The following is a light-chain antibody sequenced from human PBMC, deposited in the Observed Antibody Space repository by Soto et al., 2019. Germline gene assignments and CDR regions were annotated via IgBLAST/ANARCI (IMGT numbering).Light chain of an antibody. CDR2: NSN. CDR3: AAWDDRPTGPV. J-gene: IGLJ1*01. CDR1: RSDIGSNS. V-gene: IGLV1-44*01. Sequence: QYVLSQPPSASGTPGQTVIIACSGSRSDIGSNSVNWYQHLPGTAPKLLIYNSNQRPSGVPDRFSGSKSGTSASLAISGLQSEDESDYYCAAWDDRPTGPVFGTGTKVIVL.